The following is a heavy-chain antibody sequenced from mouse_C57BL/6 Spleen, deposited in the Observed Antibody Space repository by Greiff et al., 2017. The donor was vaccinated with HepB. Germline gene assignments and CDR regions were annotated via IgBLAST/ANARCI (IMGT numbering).Heavy chain of an antibody. CDR1: GYTFTNYW. V-gene: IGHV1-63*01. J-gene: IGHJ1*03. Sequence: QVQLQQSGAELVRPGTSVKMSCKASGYTFTNYWIGWAKQRPGHGLEWIGDIYPGGGYTNYNEKFKGKATLTADKSSSTAYMQFSSLTSEDSAIYYCARGTTGYTTVGYFDVWGTGTTVTVSS. D-gene: IGHD1-1*01. CDR3: ARGTTGYTTVGYFDV. CDR2: IYPGGGYT.